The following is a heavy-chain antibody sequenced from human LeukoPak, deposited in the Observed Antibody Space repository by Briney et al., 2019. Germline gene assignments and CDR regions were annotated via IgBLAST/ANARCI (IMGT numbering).Heavy chain of an antibody. Sequence: SGPVLVKPTETLTLTCTVSGFSLSNARMGVSWIRQPPGKALEWLALIYWDDDKRYSPSLKSRLTITKDTSKNQVVLTMTNMDPVDTATYYCAHLAVAGKGYYFDYWGQGTLVTVSS. CDR3: AHLAVAGKGYYFDY. CDR1: GFSLSNARMG. V-gene: IGHV2-5*08. J-gene: IGHJ4*02. D-gene: IGHD6-19*01. CDR2: IYWDDDK.